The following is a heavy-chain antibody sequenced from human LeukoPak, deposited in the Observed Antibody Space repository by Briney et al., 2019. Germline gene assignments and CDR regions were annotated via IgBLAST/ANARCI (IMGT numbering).Heavy chain of an antibody. CDR2: ISGSGGST. V-gene: IGHV3-23*01. CDR1: GFTFSSYA. Sequence: GGSLRLSCAASGFTFSSYAMSWVRQAPGKGLEWVSGISGSGGSTYYADSVKGRFTISRDNSKNTLYLQMNSLRAEDTAVYYCAKDGGYIWNVRGGFFDYWGKGTLVTVSS. CDR3: AKDGGYIWNVRGGFFDY. J-gene: IGHJ4*02. D-gene: IGHD5-18*01.